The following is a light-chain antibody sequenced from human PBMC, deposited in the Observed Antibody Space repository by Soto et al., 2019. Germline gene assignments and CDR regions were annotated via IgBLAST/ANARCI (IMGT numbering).Light chain of an antibody. V-gene: IGKV3-11*01. CDR2: DAS. CDR1: QSISSY. CDR3: QQRSNWPRFT. Sequence: EIVLTQSPATLSLSPGERATLSCRASQSISSYLAWYQQKSGQPPRLLIYDASNRATGIPARFSGSGSGTDFTLSISSLEPEDFAVYYCQQRSNWPRFTFGPGTRVDIK. J-gene: IGKJ3*01.